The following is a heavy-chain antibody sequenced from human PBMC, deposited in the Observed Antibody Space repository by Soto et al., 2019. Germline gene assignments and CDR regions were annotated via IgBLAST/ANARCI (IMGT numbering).Heavy chain of an antibody. D-gene: IGHD2-15*01. CDR1: GGSISSYY. J-gene: IGHJ5*02. CDR3: ARAPGYCSGGSCYSGSGWFDP. Sequence: SETLSLTCTVSGGSISSYYWSWIRQPPGKGLEWIGYIYYSGSTNYNPSLKSRVTISVDTSKNQFSLKLSSVTAADTAVYYCARAPGYCSGGSCYSGSGWFDPWGQGTLVTVSS. V-gene: IGHV4-59*01. CDR2: IYYSGST.